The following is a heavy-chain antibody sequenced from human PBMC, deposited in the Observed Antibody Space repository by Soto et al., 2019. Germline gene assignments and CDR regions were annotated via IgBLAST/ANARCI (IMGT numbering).Heavy chain of an antibody. Sequence: EVQLVESGGDLVQPGGSLRLSCAASGFSFSTFWMHWVRQAPGKGLVWVSRINPEETTTTYADSVRGRFTISRDNAKNTLDLQMNSLRADDTAVYYCARGGLEPVDYWGQGTLVTVFS. J-gene: IGHJ4*02. D-gene: IGHD2-2*01. CDR3: ARGGLEPVDY. V-gene: IGHV3-74*01. CDR1: GFSFSTFW. CDR2: INPEETTT.